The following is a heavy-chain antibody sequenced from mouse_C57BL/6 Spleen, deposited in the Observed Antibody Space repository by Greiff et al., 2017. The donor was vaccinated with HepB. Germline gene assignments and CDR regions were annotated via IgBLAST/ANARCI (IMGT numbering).Heavy chain of an antibody. CDR2: ISSGGDYI. V-gene: IGHV5-9-1*02. D-gene: IGHD2-3*01. Sequence: DVMLVESGEGLVKPGGSLKLSCAASGFTFSSYAMSWVRQTPEKRLEWVAYISSGGDYIYYADTVKGRFTISRDNARNTLYLQMSSLKSEDTAMYYCTREDYDGYSYYFDYWGQGTTLTVSS. CDR3: TREDYDGYSYYFDY. J-gene: IGHJ2*01. CDR1: GFTFSSYA.